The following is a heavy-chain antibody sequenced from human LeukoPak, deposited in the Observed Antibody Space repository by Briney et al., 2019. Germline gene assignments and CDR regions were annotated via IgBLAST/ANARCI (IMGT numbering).Heavy chain of an antibody. Sequence: GGSLRLSCAASGFTFDDYAMYWVRQAPGKGLEWVSGISWNSGSIGYADSVKGRFTISTDNAKNSLYLQMNSLRAEDMALYYCAKTGCSSTRCYINYWGQGTLVTVSS. J-gene: IGHJ4*02. CDR2: ISWNSGSI. CDR3: AKTGCSSTRCYINY. CDR1: GFTFDDYA. V-gene: IGHV3-9*03. D-gene: IGHD2-2*02.